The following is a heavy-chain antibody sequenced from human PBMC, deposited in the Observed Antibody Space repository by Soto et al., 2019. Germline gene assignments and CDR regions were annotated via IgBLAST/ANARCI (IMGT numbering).Heavy chain of an antibody. V-gene: IGHV1-69*13. D-gene: IGHD3-22*01. CDR2: IIPIFGTA. CDR3: AREHRGQNYYDSSGYYYAAFDI. CDR1: GGTFSSYA. J-gene: IGHJ3*02. Sequence: ASVKVSCKASGGTFSSYAISWVRQAPGQGLEWMGGIIPIFGTANYAQKFQGRVTITADESTSTAYMELSSLRSEDTAVYYCAREHRGQNYYDSSGYYYAAFDIWGQGTMVTVSS.